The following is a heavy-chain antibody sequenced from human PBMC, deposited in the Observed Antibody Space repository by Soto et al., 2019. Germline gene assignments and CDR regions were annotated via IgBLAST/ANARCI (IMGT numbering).Heavy chain of an antibody. V-gene: IGHV1-3*01. Sequence: GASVKVSCKASGYTFTSYAMHWVRQAPGQRLEWMGWINAGNGNTKYSQKFQGRVTITRDTSASTAYMELSSLRSEDTAVYYCARGGSSWYTHYFDYWGQGTLVTVS. D-gene: IGHD6-13*01. CDR3: ARGGSSWYTHYFDY. CDR1: GYTFTSYA. J-gene: IGHJ4*02. CDR2: INAGNGNT.